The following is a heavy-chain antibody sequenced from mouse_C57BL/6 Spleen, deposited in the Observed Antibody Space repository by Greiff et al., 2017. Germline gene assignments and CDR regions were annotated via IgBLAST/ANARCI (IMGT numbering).Heavy chain of an antibody. Sequence: EVQLQQSGPELVKPGASVKISCKASGYSFTGYYMNWVKQSPEKSLEWIGEINPSTGGTTYNQKFKAKATLTVDKSSSTAYMQLKSLTSEDSAVYYCARLGSSYAYYFDYWGQGTTLTVSS. CDR1: GYSFTGYY. V-gene: IGHV1-42*01. D-gene: IGHD1-1*01. J-gene: IGHJ2*01. CDR3: ARLGSSYAYYFDY. CDR2: INPSTGGT.